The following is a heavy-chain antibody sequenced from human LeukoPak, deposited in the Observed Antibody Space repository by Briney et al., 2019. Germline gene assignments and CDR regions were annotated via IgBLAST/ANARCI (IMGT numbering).Heavy chain of an antibody. CDR1: GGSISSYY. V-gene: IGHV4-59*01. J-gene: IGHJ5*02. CDR2: IYYTRSA. CDR3: ARVPPYSSGRGGFDP. Sequence: SETLSLTCTVSGGSISSYYWTWIRQPPEKGLEWIGYIYYTRSAYYNPSLKSPVTISVDTSNNQFSLKLSSVTVADTAVYFCARVPPYSSGRGGFDPWGQGTLVTVSS. D-gene: IGHD6-19*01.